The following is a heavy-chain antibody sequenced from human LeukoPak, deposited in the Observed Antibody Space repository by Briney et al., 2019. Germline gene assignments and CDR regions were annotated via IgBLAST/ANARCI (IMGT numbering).Heavy chain of an antibody. V-gene: IGHV3-66*01. CDR1: GFTVSSNY. CDR2: IYSGGST. D-gene: IGHD3-16*01. J-gene: IGHJ6*02. CDR3: ARDITAGMDV. Sequence: GSLRLSCAASGFTVSSNYMSWVRQAPGKGLEWVSVIYSGGSTYYADSVKGTFPISRHNSKNTLYLQMNSLRAEDTAVYYCARDITAGMDVWGQGTTVTVSS.